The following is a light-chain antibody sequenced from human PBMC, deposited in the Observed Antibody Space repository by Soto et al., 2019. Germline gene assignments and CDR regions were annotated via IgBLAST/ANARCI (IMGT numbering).Light chain of an antibody. J-gene: IGKJ1*01. Sequence: EIVLTQSPGTLSLSPGERATLSCRASQSVSSSYSAWYQQKPGQAPRLLIYGASSRATGIPDRFSGSGSGTDFTLTISRLEPEDFAVYYCQQYGSSPTFGQGNKVEIK. V-gene: IGKV3-20*01. CDR3: QQYGSSPT. CDR2: GAS. CDR1: QSVSSSY.